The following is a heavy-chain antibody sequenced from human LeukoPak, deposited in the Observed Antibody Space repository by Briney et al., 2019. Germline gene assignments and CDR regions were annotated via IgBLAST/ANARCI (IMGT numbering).Heavy chain of an antibody. J-gene: IGHJ4*02. D-gene: IGHD3-22*01. CDR3: ARAYYYDSSGYFLDY. Sequence: SDTLSVSCTVSGGSISSYYWSWIRQPPGKGLEGIGYIYYSGSTNYNPSLKRRVTISVDTSKNQFSLTLSSVTAADTAVYYCARAYYYDSSGYFLDYWGQGTLVTVSS. CDR2: IYYSGST. V-gene: IGHV4-59*07. CDR1: GGSISSYY.